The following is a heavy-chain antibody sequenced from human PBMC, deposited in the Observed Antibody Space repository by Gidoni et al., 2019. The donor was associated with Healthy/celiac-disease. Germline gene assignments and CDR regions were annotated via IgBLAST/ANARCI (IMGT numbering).Heavy chain of an antibody. V-gene: IGHV1-18*01. J-gene: IGHJ3*02. CDR3: ATNMVVVAATQGGGAFDI. CDR1: GYTFTSYG. Sequence: QVQLVPSGAEVKKPGASVTVSFKASGYTFTSYGISWVRQAPGQGLEWMGWISAYNGNTNYAQKLQGRVTMTTDTSTSTAYMELRSLRSDDTAVYYCATNMVVVAATQGGGAFDIWGQGTMVTVSS. D-gene: IGHD2-15*01. CDR2: ISAYNGNT.